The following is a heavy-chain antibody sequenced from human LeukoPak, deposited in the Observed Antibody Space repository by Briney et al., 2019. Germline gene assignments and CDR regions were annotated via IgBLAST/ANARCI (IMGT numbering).Heavy chain of an antibody. J-gene: IGHJ4*02. D-gene: IGHD3-3*01. CDR1: GFTFDDYA. V-gene: IGHV3-43D*03. CDR3: AKDSSVNFFYFDS. CDR2: ISRDGKNP. Sequence: LSGGSLRLSCTASGFTFDDYAMHWVRQAPGKGLEWVSLISRDGKNPYYADSVKGRFTISRDNSKNSLFLQMNSLRTEDTALYYCAKDSSVNFFYFDSWGQGTLVTVSS.